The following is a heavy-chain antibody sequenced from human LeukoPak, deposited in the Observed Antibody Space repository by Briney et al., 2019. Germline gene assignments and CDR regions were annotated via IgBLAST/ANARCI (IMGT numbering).Heavy chain of an antibody. CDR3: ASAKVNWFDP. Sequence: PSETLSLTCTVSGGSISSYYWSWIRQPPGKGLEWIGYLYYSGSTNYNPSLKSRVTISVDTSKNQFSLKLSSVTAADTAVYYCASAKVNWFDPWGQGTLVTVSS. CDR2: LYYSGST. J-gene: IGHJ5*02. CDR1: GGSISSYY. V-gene: IGHV4-59*01.